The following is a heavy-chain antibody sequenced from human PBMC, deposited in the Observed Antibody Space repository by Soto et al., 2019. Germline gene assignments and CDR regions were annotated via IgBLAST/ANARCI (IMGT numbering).Heavy chain of an antibody. D-gene: IGHD1-1*01. CDR1: GYSFTSYW. V-gene: IGHV5-10-1*01. Sequence: VASLKISCKGSGYSFTSYWISWVCQMPGKGLEWMGRIDPSDSYTNYSPSFQGHVTISADKSISTAYLQWSSLKASDTAMYYCARHYDWNLNQDGMDVWGQGTTVTVSS. CDR2: IDPSDSYT. J-gene: IGHJ6*02. CDR3: ARHYDWNLNQDGMDV.